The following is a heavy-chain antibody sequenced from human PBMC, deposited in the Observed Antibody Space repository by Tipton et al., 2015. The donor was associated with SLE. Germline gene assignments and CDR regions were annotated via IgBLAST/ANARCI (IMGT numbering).Heavy chain of an antibody. Sequence: LRLSCAVYGGSFSGYYWSWIRQPPGKGLEWIGETNHSGSTNYNPSLKSRVTISVDTSKDQFSLKLSSVTAADTAVYYCARPLIGGSSGFFESWGQGTLVTVSS. CDR3: ARPLIGGSSGFFES. J-gene: IGHJ4*02. D-gene: IGHD2-15*01. CDR1: GGSFSGYY. CDR2: TNHSGST. V-gene: IGHV4-34*01.